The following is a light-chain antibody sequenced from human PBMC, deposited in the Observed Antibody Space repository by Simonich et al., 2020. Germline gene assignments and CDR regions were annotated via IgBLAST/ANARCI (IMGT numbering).Light chain of an antibody. CDR1: QSVSSY. Sequence: EIVLTQSPATLSLSPGEKATLPCRASQSVSSYLAWYQQKPGQAPRLLFYDASNRATGIPARFSGSGSGTDFTLTISSLEPEDFAVYYCQQYNNWPPLTFGGGTKVEIK. V-gene: IGKV3-11*01. J-gene: IGKJ4*01. CDR3: QQYNNWPPLT. CDR2: DAS.